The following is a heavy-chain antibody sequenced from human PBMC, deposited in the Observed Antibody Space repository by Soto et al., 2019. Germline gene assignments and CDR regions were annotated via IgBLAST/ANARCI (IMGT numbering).Heavy chain of an antibody. V-gene: IGHV4-39*01. D-gene: IGHD3-9*01. Sequence: SETLSLTCTVSGGSISSSSYYWGWIRQAPGKGLEGIGSIYYSGSTYYNPSLKSRGTISVDTSKNQFSLKLSSVTAADTAVYDCARILTPYSSDYDILTGPQSVYYYYYMAVWGKGTTVTVSS. CDR1: GGSISSSSYY. J-gene: IGHJ6*03. CDR3: ARILTPYSSDYDILTGPQSVYYYYYMAV. CDR2: IYYSGST.